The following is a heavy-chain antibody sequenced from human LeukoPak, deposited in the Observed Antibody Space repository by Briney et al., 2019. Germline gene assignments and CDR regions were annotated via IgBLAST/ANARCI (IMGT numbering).Heavy chain of an antibody. Sequence: GGSLRLSCAASGFTFSSYSMNWVRQAPGKGLEWVSYISSSSSTIYYADSVKGRFTISRDNAKNSLYLQMNSLRAEDTAVYYCARAQGGYYYDSREAFDIWGQGTMVTVSS. CDR2: ISSSSSTI. CDR1: GFTFSSYS. D-gene: IGHD3-22*01. CDR3: ARAQGGYYYDSREAFDI. J-gene: IGHJ3*02. V-gene: IGHV3-48*04.